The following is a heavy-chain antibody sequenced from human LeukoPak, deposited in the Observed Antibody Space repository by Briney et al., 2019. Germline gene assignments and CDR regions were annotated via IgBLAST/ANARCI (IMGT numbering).Heavy chain of an antibody. J-gene: IGHJ6*02. D-gene: IGHD3-10*01. CDR1: GFTVSTYG. V-gene: IGHV3-23*01. CDR3: AKVPYSDYGSGRPPFMDV. CDR2: ISNTGSDT. Sequence: GGSLRLSCAASGFTVSTYGMSWVRQAPGKGLEWVSTISNTGSDTYYADSVKGRFTISRDNSENTLYLQMNNLRAEDTAIHYCAKVPYSDYGSGRPPFMDVWGQGTTVAVSS.